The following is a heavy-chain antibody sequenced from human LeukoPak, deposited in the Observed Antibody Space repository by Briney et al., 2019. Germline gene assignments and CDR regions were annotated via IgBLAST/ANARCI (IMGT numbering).Heavy chain of an antibody. CDR3: ARGDGDYGDYYFDY. CDR2: INHSGST. J-gene: IGHJ4*02. V-gene: IGHV4-34*01. D-gene: IGHD4-17*01. CDR1: GGSFSGYY. Sequence: SETLSLTCAVYGGSFSGYYWSWIRQPPGKGLEWIGEINHSGSTNYNPSLKSRVTISVDTSKNQFSLELSSVTAADTAVYYCARGDGDYGDYYFDYWGQGTLVTVSS.